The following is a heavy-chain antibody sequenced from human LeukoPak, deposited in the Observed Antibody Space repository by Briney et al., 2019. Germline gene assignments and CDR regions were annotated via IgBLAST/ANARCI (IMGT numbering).Heavy chain of an antibody. J-gene: IGHJ4*02. CDR1: GFTFSHYA. D-gene: IGHD4-17*01. Sequence: GGSLRLSCAASGFTFSHYAMHWVRRAPGKGLEWITFVSAEGDRRYYADSVKGRFTISRDDSKNTLYLQMNSLRPEDLALYYCVRDLSGHYSFDHWGQGALVTVSS. CDR3: VRDLSGHYSFDH. V-gene: IGHV3-30*04. CDR2: VSAEGDRR.